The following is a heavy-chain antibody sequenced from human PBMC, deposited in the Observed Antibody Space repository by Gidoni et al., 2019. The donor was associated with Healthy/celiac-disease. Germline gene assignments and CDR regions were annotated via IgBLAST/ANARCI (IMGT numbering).Heavy chain of an antibody. V-gene: IGHV4-39*01. CDR3: ARHAPLNYDYVWGSYSGKYYYYGLDV. CDR2: IYYSGST. CDR1: GGSISSSSYY. Sequence: QLQLQEAGPGLVKPSETLSLTCTVSGGSISSSSYYWGWIRQPPGTGLEWIGSIYYSGSTYYNPSLTGRVTISVDTSKNQFSLKLSSVTAADTAVYYCARHAPLNYDYVWGSYSGKYYYYGLDVWGQGTTVTVSS. D-gene: IGHD3-16*01. J-gene: IGHJ6*02.